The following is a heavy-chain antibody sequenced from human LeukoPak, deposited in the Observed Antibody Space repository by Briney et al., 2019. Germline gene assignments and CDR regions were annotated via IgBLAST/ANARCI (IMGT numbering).Heavy chain of an antibody. Sequence: SETLSLTCTVSGGSISSNYWSWIRQPPGKGLEWIGYAYYSGSTNYNPSLKSRVTISVDRSKDQFSLKLTSVTAADTAVYYCTRSGLTGMRKYPRANYYYYGMDVWGQGAAVTVSS. CDR3: TRSGLTGMRKYPRANYYYYGMDV. J-gene: IGHJ6*02. CDR2: AYYSGST. CDR1: GGSISSNY. V-gene: IGHV4-59*12. D-gene: IGHD1-14*01.